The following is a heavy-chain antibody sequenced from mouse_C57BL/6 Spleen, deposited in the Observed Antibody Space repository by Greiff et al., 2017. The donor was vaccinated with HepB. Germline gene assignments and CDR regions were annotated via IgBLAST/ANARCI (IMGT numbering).Heavy chain of an antibody. D-gene: IGHD2-1*01. CDR1: GFSLTSYG. CDR3: ARHGYYGNLYAMDY. CDR2: IWSDGST. J-gene: IGHJ4*01. V-gene: IGHV2-6-1*01. Sequence: VQLQQSGPGLVAPSQSLSITCTVSGFSLTSYGVHWVRQPPGKGLEWLVVIWSDGSTTYNSALKSRLSISKDNSKSQVFLKMNSLQTDDTAMYYCARHGYYGNLYAMDYWGQGTSVTVSS.